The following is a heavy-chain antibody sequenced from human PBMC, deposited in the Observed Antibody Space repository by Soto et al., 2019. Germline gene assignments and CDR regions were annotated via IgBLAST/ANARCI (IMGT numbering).Heavy chain of an antibody. J-gene: IGHJ3*02. CDR1: GFTFSSYS. Sequence: EVQLVESGGGLVQPGGSLRLSCAASGFTFSSYSMNWVRQAPGKGLEWVSYISSSSSTIYYADSVKGRFTISRDNAKNSLYLQMNSLRADDTAVYYCARETPYCSSTSCQSTDAFDIWGQGTMVTVSS. CDR3: ARETPYCSSTSCQSTDAFDI. CDR2: ISSSSSTI. D-gene: IGHD2-2*01. V-gene: IGHV3-48*01.